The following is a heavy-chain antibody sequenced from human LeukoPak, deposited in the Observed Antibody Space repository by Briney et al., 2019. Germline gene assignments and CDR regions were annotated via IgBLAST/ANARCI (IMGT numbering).Heavy chain of an antibody. J-gene: IGHJ6*02. V-gene: IGHV3-21*01. CDR3: ARDLAKVPSV. CDR2: ISSSSSYI. Sequence: GGSLRLSCAASAFTFSSYSMNWVRQAPGKGLEWVSSISSSSSYIYYADSVKGRFTISRDNAKNSLYLQMNSLRAEDTAVYYCARDLAKVPSVWGQGTTVTVSS. D-gene: IGHD3-16*01. CDR1: AFTFSSYS.